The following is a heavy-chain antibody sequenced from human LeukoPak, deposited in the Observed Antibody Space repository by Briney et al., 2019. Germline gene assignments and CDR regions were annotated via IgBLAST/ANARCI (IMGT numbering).Heavy chain of an antibody. CDR2: ISAYNGNT. D-gene: IGHD5-12*01. Sequence: ASVKVSCKASGYTFTSYGISWVRQAPGQGLEWMGWISAYNGNTNYAQKLQGRVTMTTDTSTSTAYMELRSLRSDDTAVYYCARDKGGYSGYPNNWFDPWGQGALVTVSS. CDR3: ARDKGGYSGYPNNWFDP. CDR1: GYTFTSYG. J-gene: IGHJ5*02. V-gene: IGHV1-18*04.